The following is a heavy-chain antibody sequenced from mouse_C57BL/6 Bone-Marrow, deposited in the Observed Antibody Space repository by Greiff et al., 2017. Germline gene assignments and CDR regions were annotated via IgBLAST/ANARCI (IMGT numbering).Heavy chain of an antibody. CDR2: IYPTSGST. J-gene: IGHJ2*01. V-gene: IGHV1-55*01. Sequence: QVQLQQPGAELVKPGASVKMSCKASGYTFTSYWITWVKQRPGQGLEWIGEIYPTSGSTNYNEKFKSKAILTVDTSSNTAYMQLSSLTSEDSAVFYCARSGPLEQSLDYWGQGTTLTVSA. CDR1: GYTFTSYW. D-gene: IGHD3-1*01. CDR3: ARSGPLEQSLDY.